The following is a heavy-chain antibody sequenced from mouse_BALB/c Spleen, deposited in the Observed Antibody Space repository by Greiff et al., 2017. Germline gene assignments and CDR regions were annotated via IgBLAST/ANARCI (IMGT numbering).Heavy chain of an antibody. CDR2: INSNGGST. CDR1: GFTFSSYG. D-gene: IGHD4-1*01. V-gene: IGHV5-6-3*01. J-gene: IGHJ3*01. CDR3: ARDGDWDVAY. Sequence: EVQGVESGGGLVQPGGSLKLSCAASGFTFSSYGMSWVRQTPDKRLELVATINSNGGSTYYPDSVKGRFTISRDNAKNTLYLQMSSLKSEDTAMYYCARDGDWDVAYWGQGTLVTVSA.